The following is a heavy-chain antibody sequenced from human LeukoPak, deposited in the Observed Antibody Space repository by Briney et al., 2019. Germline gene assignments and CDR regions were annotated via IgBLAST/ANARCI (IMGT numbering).Heavy chain of an antibody. V-gene: IGHV1-69*01. CDR3: ARDRGLTYYYDSSGFEYYGMDV. Sequence: ASVKVSCKASGGTFISYAISWVRQAPGQGLEWMGGIIPIFGTANYAQKFQGRVTITADESTSTAYMELSSLRSEDTAVYYCARDRGLTYYYDSSGFEYYGMDVWGQGTTVTVSS. J-gene: IGHJ6*02. D-gene: IGHD3-22*01. CDR1: GGTFISYA. CDR2: IIPIFGTA.